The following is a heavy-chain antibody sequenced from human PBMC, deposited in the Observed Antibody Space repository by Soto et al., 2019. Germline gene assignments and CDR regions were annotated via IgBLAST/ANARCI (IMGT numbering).Heavy chain of an antibody. CDR1: GYTFTCHY. V-gene: IGHV1-46*01. D-gene: IGHD3-22*01. J-gene: IGHJ3*02. Sequence: GASANVCCKASGYTFTCHYMHWVRQAPEQGGEWMGIINPSGGSTSYAQKFQGRVTMTRDTSTSTVYMELSSLRSEDTAVYYCARSPRITMIVVGPPARGAFDIWGQGTMVTVSS. CDR2: INPSGGST. CDR3: ARSPRITMIVVGPPARGAFDI.